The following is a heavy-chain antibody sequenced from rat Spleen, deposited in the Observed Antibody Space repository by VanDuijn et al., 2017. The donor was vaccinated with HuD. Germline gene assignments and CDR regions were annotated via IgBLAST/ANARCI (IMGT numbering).Heavy chain of an antibody. CDR2: ISYDGSST. CDR1: GFTFSRSA. CDR3: ARDYGGYH. D-gene: IGHD1-11*01. Sequence: EVQLVESGGGLVQPGRSQKLSCVVSGFTFSRSAMAWVRQAPTKGLEWVATISYDGSSTYYRDSVKGRYTISRDNAKSTLFLQMDSLRSEDTATYYCARDYGGYHWGQGVMVTVSS. J-gene: IGHJ2*01. V-gene: IGHV5-29*01.